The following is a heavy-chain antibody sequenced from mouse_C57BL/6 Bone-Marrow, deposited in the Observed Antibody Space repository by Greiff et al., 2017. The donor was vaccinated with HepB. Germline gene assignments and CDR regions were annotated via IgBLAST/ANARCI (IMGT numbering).Heavy chain of an antibody. Sequence: EVKLVESGGGLVQPGGSIKLSCAASGFTFSDAWMDWVRQSPETGLEWVAEIRNKANNHATYYAESVKGRFTIARDDSKSRVYLHMYSLRAEDTGIYYGTRDYYGRSYVPFPYWGQGTLVTVSA. J-gene: IGHJ3*01. CDR1: GFTFSDAW. CDR2: IRNKANNHAT. D-gene: IGHD1-1*01. CDR3: TRDYYGRSYVPFPY. V-gene: IGHV6-6*01.